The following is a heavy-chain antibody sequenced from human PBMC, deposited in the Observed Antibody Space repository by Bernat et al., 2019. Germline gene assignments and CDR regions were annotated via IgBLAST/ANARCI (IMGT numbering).Heavy chain of an antibody. J-gene: IGHJ3*02. D-gene: IGHD6-13*01. CDR2: IDPSDSYT. CDR1: GYSFTSYW. V-gene: IGHV5-10-1*03. Sequence: EVQPVQSGAEVKKPGESLRISCKGSGYSFTSYWISWVRQMPGKGLEWMGRIDPSDSYTNYSPSFQGHVTISADKSISTAYLQWGSLKASDPAMYYCARLVSAAGLHVAFDIWGQGTIVSVSS. CDR3: ARLVSAAGLHVAFDI.